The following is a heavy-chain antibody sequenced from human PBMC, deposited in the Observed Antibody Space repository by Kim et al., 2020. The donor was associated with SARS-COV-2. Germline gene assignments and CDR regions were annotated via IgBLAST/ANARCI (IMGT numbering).Heavy chain of an antibody. CDR2: ISLSGGTT. CDR1: GFTFSTYA. D-gene: IGHD6-19*01. V-gene: IGHV3-23*01. CDR3: AKGWGWSGAFDI. J-gene: IGHJ3*02. Sequence: GGSLRLSCAASGFTFSTYAMSWVRQAPGKGLEWVSGISLSGGTTYYADSVKGRFTISRDNSKNTLSVQMNSLRAEDTAVYYCAKGWGWSGAFDIWGQGTMVTVSS.